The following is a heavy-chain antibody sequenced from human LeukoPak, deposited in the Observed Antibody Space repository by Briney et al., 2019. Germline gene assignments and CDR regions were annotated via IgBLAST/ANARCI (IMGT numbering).Heavy chain of an antibody. CDR2: MNPNSGNT. D-gene: IGHD3-22*01. CDR1: GYTFTSYD. CDR3: ARGLENYYDSSGYDY. Sequence: ASVKVSCKASGYTFTSYDINWVRQATGQGLEWMGWMNPNSGNTGYAQKYQGRVTMTRNTSISTAYMELSSLRSEDTAVHYCARGLENYYDSSGYDYWGQGTLVTVSS. J-gene: IGHJ4*02. V-gene: IGHV1-8*01.